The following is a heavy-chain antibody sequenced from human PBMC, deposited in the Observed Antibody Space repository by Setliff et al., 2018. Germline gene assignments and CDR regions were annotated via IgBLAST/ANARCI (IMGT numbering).Heavy chain of an antibody. CDR1: GGSFSNYY. J-gene: IGHJ4*02. Sequence: ETLSLTCVVYGGSFSNYYWSWIRQPPGKGLEWVGEIYHDGNDKYNPSVHYSPSLKSRVTISIDKSNNQFSLKLTSMTAADTAVYYCAKGGGRYHSDSWGQGILVTVSS. V-gene: IGHV4-34*01. D-gene: IGHD1-1*01. CDR2: IYHDGND. CDR3: AKGGGRYHSDS.